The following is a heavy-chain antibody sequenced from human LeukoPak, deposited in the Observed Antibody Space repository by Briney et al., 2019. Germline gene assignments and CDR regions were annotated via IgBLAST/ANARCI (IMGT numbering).Heavy chain of an antibody. V-gene: IGHV4-59*08. CDR2: VYYSGTT. CDR1: DGSFSSYY. CDR3: ARWMVGALDY. Sequence: SETLSLTCAVYDGSFSSYYWSWIRQPPGKGLEWIGFVYYSGTTNYNPSLKSRVSISVDTSKNQFSLELSSVAAADTAVYYCARWMVGALDYWGQGTLVTVSS. D-gene: IGHD1-26*01. J-gene: IGHJ4*02.